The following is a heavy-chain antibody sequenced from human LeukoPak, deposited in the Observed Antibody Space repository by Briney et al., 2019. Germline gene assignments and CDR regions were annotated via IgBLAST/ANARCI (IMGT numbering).Heavy chain of an antibody. D-gene: IGHD3-10*01. CDR3: ATPYYGSGRGAFDI. Sequence: GGSLRLSCAASGFTFSSYGMHWVRQAPGKGLEWVAFIRYDGSNKYYADSVKGRFTISRDNSKNTLYLQMNSLRAEDTAVYYCATPYYGSGRGAFDIWGQGTMVTVSS. V-gene: IGHV3-30*02. CDR1: GFTFSSYG. CDR2: IRYDGSNK. J-gene: IGHJ3*02.